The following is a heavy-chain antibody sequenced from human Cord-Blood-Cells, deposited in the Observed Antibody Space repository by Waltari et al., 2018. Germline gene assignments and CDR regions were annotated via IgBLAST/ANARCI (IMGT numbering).Heavy chain of an antibody. D-gene: IGHD3-10*01. J-gene: IGHJ4*02. Sequence: QLQLQESGPGLVKPSETLSLTCTVSGGSISSSSYYWGWIRQPPGKGLEWIGSIYYRGSTYYNPSLKSRVTISVDTSKNQFSRKLSSVTAADTAVYYCARHGGYFDYWGQGTLVTVSS. CDR3: ARHGGYFDY. CDR1: GGSISSSSYY. V-gene: IGHV4-39*07. CDR2: IYYRGST.